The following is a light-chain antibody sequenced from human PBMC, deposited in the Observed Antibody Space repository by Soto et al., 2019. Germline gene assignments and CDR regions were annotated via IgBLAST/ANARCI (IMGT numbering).Light chain of an antibody. V-gene: IGLV2-23*02. CDR1: SSNVGNFNV. J-gene: IGLJ1*01. CDR2: EVS. CDR3: CSYVSSKTYV. Sequence: QSVLTRPASVSGSPGQSVTISCTGTSSNVGNFNVVSWYQQHPGKAPKLIIYEVSNRPSGVSNRFSGSKSDNTASLTISGLQAEDEADYYCCSYVSSKTYVFGTGTKVTVL.